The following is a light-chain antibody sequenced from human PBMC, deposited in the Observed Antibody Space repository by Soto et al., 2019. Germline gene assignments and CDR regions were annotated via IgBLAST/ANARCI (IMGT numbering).Light chain of an antibody. J-gene: IGLJ2*01. CDR1: SSDIGGYDY. CDR3: SSYTSSSTVV. Sequence: QSALTQPASVSGSPGQSITISCTGTSSDIGGYDYVCWYQQHPGKAPKLIINDVTNRPSGVSNRFSGSKSGNTASLSISGLQAEDEADYYCSSYTSSSTVVFGGGTKLTVL. V-gene: IGLV2-14*01. CDR2: DVT.